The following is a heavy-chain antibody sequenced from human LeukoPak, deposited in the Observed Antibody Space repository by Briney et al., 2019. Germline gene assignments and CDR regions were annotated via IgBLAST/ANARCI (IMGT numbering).Heavy chain of an antibody. V-gene: IGHV4-30-4*01. D-gene: IGHD3-22*01. CDR3: ARGYYDSSGSTLFDY. Sequence: SETLSLTCTVSGGSISSGDYYWSWIRQPPGKGLEWIGYIYYSGSTYYNPSLKSRVTISVDTSKNQFSLKLSSVTAADTAVYYCARGYYDSSGSTLFDYWGQGTLVTVSS. J-gene: IGHJ4*02. CDR1: GGSISSGDYY. CDR2: IYYSGST.